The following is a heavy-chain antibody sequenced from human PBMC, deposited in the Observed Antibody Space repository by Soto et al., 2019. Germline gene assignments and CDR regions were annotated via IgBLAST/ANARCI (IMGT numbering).Heavy chain of an antibody. J-gene: IGHJ4*02. CDR3: ARGGMGYSGYDYVSQDY. CDR2: IYSGGST. Sequence: EVQLVESGGGLVQPGGSLRLSCAASRFTVSSNYMSWVRQAPGKGLEWVSVIYSGGSTYYADSVKGRFTISRDNSKNTLYLQMNSLRAEDTAVYYCARGGMGYSGYDYVSQDYWGQGTLVTVSS. CDR1: RFTVSSNY. V-gene: IGHV3-66*01. D-gene: IGHD5-12*01.